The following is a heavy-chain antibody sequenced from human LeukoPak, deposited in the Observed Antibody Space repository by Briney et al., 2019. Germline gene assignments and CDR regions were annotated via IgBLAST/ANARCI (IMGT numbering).Heavy chain of an antibody. J-gene: IGHJ4*02. CDR3: ARVPDYDILTGPAGYFDY. D-gene: IGHD3-9*01. Sequence: ASVKVSCKASGYTFTSYGISWVRQAPGQGLEWMGWISAYNGNTNYAQKLQGRVTMTTDTSTSTAYMELRSLRSDDTAVYYCARVPDYDILTGPAGYFDYWGQGTLVTVSS. CDR2: ISAYNGNT. CDR1: GYTFTSYG. V-gene: IGHV1-18*01.